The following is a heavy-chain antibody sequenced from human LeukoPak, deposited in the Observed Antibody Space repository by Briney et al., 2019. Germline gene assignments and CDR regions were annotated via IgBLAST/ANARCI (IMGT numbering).Heavy chain of an antibody. Sequence: GASVKVSCKASGYTFTSYDINWVRQATGQGLEWMGWMNPNSGNTGYAQKFQGRVTMTRNTSISTAYMELSSLRSEDTAVYYCARGIVRYFDWLLSAEYFQHWGQGTLVTVSS. J-gene: IGHJ1*01. V-gene: IGHV1-8*01. CDR3: ARGIVRYFDWLLSAEYFQH. CDR1: GYTFTSYD. CDR2: MNPNSGNT. D-gene: IGHD3-9*01.